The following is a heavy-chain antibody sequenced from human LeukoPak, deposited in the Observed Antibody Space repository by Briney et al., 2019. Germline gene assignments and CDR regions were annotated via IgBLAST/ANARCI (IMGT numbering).Heavy chain of an antibody. Sequence: SETLSLTCTVSGGSISSGGYYWSWIRRHPGKGLEWIGYIYYSGSTYYNPSLKSRVTISVDTSKNQFSLKLSSVTAADTAVYYCARVSGQGIVVVPAATFDYWGQGTLVTVSS. J-gene: IGHJ4*02. D-gene: IGHD2-2*01. V-gene: IGHV4-31*03. CDR1: GGSISSGGYY. CDR2: IYYSGST. CDR3: ARVSGQGIVVVPAATFDY.